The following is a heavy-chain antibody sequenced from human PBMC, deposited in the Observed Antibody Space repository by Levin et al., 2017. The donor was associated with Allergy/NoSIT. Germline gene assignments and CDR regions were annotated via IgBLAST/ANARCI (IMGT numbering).Heavy chain of an antibody. CDR1: GFTFSNYA. Sequence: GESLKISCAASGFTFSNYAMSWVRQAPGKGLEWVSTISDTGGNTYYADSVKGRFTISRDNSKNTLYLQMNSLRAEDTAFYYCAKGGTAGSYYKFDYWGQGTLVTVSS. J-gene: IGHJ4*02. D-gene: IGHD3-10*01. CDR2: ISDTGGNT. CDR3: AKGGTAGSYYKFDY. V-gene: IGHV3-23*01.